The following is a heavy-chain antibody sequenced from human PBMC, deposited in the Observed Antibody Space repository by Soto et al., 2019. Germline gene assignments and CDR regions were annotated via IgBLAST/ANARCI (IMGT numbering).Heavy chain of an antibody. CDR2: ISWNSGSI. CDR1: GFTFDDYA. V-gene: IGHV3-9*01. Sequence: DVQLVESGGGLVQPGRSLRLSCAASGFTFDDYAMHWVRQAPGKGLEWVSGISWNSGSIGYADSVKGRFTISRDNAKNSLYLQMNSLRAEDTALYYCAKVLRFLEWDFIFDYWGQGTLVTVSS. CDR3: AKVLRFLEWDFIFDY. D-gene: IGHD3-3*01. J-gene: IGHJ4*02.